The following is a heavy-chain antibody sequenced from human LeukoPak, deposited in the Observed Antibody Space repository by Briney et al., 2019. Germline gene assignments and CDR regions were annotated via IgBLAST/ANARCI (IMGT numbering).Heavy chain of an antibody. CDR1: GGSISSGDYY. CDR3: AAQETYSSAGFDY. V-gene: IGHV4-30-4*08. CDR2: IYYSGST. J-gene: IGHJ4*02. D-gene: IGHD6-25*01. Sequence: NPSETLSLTCTVSGGSISSGDYYWSWIRQPPGKGLEWIGYIYYSGSTYYNPSLKSRVTISVDTSKNQFSLKLSSVTAADTAVYYCAAQETYSSAGFDYWGQETLVTVSS.